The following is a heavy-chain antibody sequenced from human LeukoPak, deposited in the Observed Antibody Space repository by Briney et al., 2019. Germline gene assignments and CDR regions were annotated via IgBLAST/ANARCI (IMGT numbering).Heavy chain of an antibody. V-gene: IGHV3-73*01. CDR1: GFTFSGSA. CDR3: ARVDTALVKPFDY. CDR2: IRSKANSYAT. J-gene: IGHJ4*02. Sequence: GGSLRLSCAASGFTFSGSAMHWVRQASGKGLEWVGRIRSKANSYATAYAASVKGRFTISRDDSKNTAYLQMNSLKTDDTAVYYCARVDTALVKPFDYGGQGTLVTVSS. D-gene: IGHD5-18*01.